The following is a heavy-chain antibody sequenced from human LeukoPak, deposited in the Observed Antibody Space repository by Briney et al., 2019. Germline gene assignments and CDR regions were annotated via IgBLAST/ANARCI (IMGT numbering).Heavy chain of an antibody. D-gene: IGHD6-13*01. V-gene: IGHV3-30*04. J-gene: IGHJ6*03. CDR3: AKDMEGGYGNTWGGHMDV. CDR2: LSYDERNK. Sequence: GPPLRLSCAAPGFTLSSYAMNLLRHAPGKGLQWVAVLSYDERNKYYADSVKCRFTISRDNSKNTLYLQMNSLRAYYSAVYYCAKDMEGGYGNTWGGHMDVWGKGTTVTVS. CDR1: GFTLSSYA.